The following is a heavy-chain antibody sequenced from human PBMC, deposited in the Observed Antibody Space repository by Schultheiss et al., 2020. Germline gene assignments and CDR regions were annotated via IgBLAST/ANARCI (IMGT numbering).Heavy chain of an antibody. CDR1: GYSFTSYW. Sequence: GGSLRLSCKGSGYSFTSYWIGWVRQMPGKGLEWMGIIYPGDSDTRYSPSFQGQVTISADKSISTAYLQWSSLKASDTAMYYCARLRRPSPFDYWGQGTLVIVYS. CDR2: IYPGDSDT. V-gene: IGHV5-51*01. CDR3: ARLRRPSPFDY. J-gene: IGHJ4*02.